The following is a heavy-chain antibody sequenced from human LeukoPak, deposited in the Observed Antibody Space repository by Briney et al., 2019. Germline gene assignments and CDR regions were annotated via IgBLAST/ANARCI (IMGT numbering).Heavy chain of an antibody. CDR2: IYYSGST. CDR1: GGSISGSGYY. J-gene: IGHJ5*02. D-gene: IGHD2-15*01. Sequence: PSETLSLTCTVSGGSISGSGYYWGWIRQPPGKGLEWIGSIYYSGSTYYNPSLKSRVPISVDTSKNQFSLKLSSVTAADTAVYYCARHSLYCSGGFCYPNWFDPWGQGTLVTVSS. CDR3: ARHSLYCSGGFCYPNWFDP. V-gene: IGHV4-39*01.